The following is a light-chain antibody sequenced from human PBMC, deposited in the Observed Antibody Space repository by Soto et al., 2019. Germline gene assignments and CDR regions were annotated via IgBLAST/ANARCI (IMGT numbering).Light chain of an antibody. CDR2: GNN. CDR1: SSIIGAGYD. V-gene: IGLV1-40*01. CDR3: QSCDSSLSVV. J-gene: IGLJ2*01. Sequence: QLVLTQPPSVSGAPGQRVTISCTGSSSIIGAGYDVHWYQQLPGTAPRVLIYGNNKRPSGVPDRFSGSKSGTSASLAITGLQAEDEADYYCQSCDSSLSVVFGGGTKLTVL.